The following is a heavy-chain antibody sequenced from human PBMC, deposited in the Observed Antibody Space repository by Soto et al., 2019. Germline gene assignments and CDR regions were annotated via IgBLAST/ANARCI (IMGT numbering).Heavy chain of an antibody. CDR1: GGSISNYF. CDR3: ARGGQDFWSGPFDY. J-gene: IGHJ4*02. CDR2: IDNSGST. D-gene: IGHD3-3*01. V-gene: IGHV4-4*07. Sequence: SETLSLTCTVYGGSISNYFCNWIRQPAGKGLEWIGRIDNSGSTNYNPSLKSRITMSADTSRNQFSLKLNSVTAADTAVYYCARGGQDFWSGPFDYWGQGALVTVSS.